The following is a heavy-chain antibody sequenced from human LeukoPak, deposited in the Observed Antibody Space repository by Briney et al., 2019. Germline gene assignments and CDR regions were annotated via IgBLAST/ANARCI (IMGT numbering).Heavy chain of an antibody. CDR1: GFTFDGHA. J-gene: IGHJ6*03. CDR3: AKDARLILLWSIVYYYYYMDV. Sequence: QPGGSLRLSCAASGFTFDGHAMHWVRQAPGKGLEWVSVLSGDGDRTYYADSVKGRFTVSRDNSKNSLYLQLNSLISEDTALYYCAKDARLILLWSIVYYYYYMDVWGKGTAVTVSS. CDR2: LSGDGDRT. V-gene: IGHV3-43*02. D-gene: IGHD5-18*01.